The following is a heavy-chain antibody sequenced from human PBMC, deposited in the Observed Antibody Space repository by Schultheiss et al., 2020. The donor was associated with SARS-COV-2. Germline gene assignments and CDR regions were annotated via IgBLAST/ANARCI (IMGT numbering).Heavy chain of an antibody. CDR2: IYYSGST. J-gene: IGHJ4*02. D-gene: IGHD6-13*01. V-gene: IGHV4-59*12. CDR3: ASSQYNPKQQLVEEPFDY. Sequence: SETLSLTCTVSGGSISRYCWSWIRQPPGKGLEWIGYIYYSGSTNYNPSLKSRVTISVDTSKNQFSLKLSSVTAADTAVYYCASSQYNPKQQLVEEPFDYWGQGTLVTVSS. CDR1: GGSISRYC.